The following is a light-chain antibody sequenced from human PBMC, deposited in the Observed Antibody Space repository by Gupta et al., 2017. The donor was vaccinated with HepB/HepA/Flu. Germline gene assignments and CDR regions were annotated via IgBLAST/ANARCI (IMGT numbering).Light chain of an antibody. J-gene: IGKJ1*01. Sequence: EIVMTQSPVTLSVSPGERATLSCRASQTISINLAWYQQKPGQSPRLLIYGASTRATGIPARFSASGSGTEXTLTISXLQSEDFAVYFCQQYADRPPWTFGXGTKVEIK. CDR3: QQYADRPPWT. V-gene: IGKV3-15*01. CDR2: GAS. CDR1: QTISIN.